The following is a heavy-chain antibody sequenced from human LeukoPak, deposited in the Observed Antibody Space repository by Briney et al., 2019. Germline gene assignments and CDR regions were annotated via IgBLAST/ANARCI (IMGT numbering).Heavy chain of an antibody. V-gene: IGHV1-69*05. CDR1: GGTFSSYA. CDR3: AKTTYYYYYYMDV. Sequence: SVEVSCKASGGTFSSYAISWVRQAPGQGLEWMGGIIPIFGTANYAQKFQGRVTITTDESTSTAYMELSSLRSEDTAVYYCAKTTYYYYYYMDVWGKGTTVTVSS. J-gene: IGHJ6*03. CDR2: IIPIFGTA. D-gene: IGHD1-1*01.